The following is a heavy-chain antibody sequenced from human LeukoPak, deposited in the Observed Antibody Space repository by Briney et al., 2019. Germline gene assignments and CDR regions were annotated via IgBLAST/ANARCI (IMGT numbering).Heavy chain of an antibody. J-gene: IGHJ4*02. CDR3: ATYSGSYSPFDY. D-gene: IGHD1-26*01. CDR1: GFTFSNYA. Sequence: PGGSLRLSCAASGFTFSNYAMNWVRQAPGKGLEWVSAISASAGRTYYADSVKGRFTISRDNSKNTLFLQMNSLGAEDTAVYYRATYSGSYSPFDYWGQGTLVTVSS. CDR2: ISASAGRT. V-gene: IGHV3-23*01.